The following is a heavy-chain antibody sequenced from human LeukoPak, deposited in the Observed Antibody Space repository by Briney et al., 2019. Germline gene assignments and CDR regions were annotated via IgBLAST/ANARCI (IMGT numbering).Heavy chain of an antibody. CDR3: AKSMITFRDFFDY. CDR1: GFTFSNYG. J-gene: IGHJ4*02. D-gene: IGHD5/OR15-5a*01. Sequence: GGSLRLSCAASGFTFSNYGIHWVRQAPGKGLEWVAFIRYDGSNKYYGDSVKGRFTISRDNSKNTVFLQMNSLRAEDTAVYYCAKSMITFRDFFDYRGQGTLVTVSS. V-gene: IGHV3-30*02. CDR2: IRYDGSNK.